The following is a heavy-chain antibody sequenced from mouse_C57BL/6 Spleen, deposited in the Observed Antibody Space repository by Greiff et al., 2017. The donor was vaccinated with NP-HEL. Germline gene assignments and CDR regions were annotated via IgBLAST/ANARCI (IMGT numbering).Heavy chain of an antibody. V-gene: IGHV1-82*01. Sequence: VQLQQSGPELVKPGASVKISCKASGYAFSSSWMNWVKQRPGKGLEWIGRIYPGDGDTNYNGKFKGKATLTADKSSSTAYMQLSSLTSEDSAVYFWARSYYYLRPDCYAMDYWGQGTSVTVSS. J-gene: IGHJ4*01. D-gene: IGHD2-10*01. CDR1: GYAFSSSW. CDR3: ARSYYYLRPDCYAMDY. CDR2: IYPGDGDT.